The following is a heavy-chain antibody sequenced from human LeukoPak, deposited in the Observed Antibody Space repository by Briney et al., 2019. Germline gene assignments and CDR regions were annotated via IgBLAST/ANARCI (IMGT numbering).Heavy chain of an antibody. CDR1: GFTFDDYA. CDR2: ISSSSSYI. D-gene: IGHD6-19*01. Sequence: GRSLRLSCAASGFTFDDYAMNWVRQAPGKGLEWVSSISSSSSYIYYADSVKGRFTISRDNAKNSLYLQMNSLRAEDTAVYYCARGGIAVALYWGQGTLVTVSS. V-gene: IGHV3-21*01. CDR3: ARGGIAVALY. J-gene: IGHJ4*02.